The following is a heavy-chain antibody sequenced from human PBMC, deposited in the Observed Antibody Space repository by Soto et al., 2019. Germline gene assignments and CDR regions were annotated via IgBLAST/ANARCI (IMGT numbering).Heavy chain of an antibody. CDR2: ISSSSSTI. Sequence: GGSLRLSCAASGFTFSSYSMNWVRQAPGKGLEWVSYISSSSSTIYYADSVKGRFTISRDNAKNSLYLQMNSLRAEDTAVYYCAREGGYYYDSSGYSRSEYFQHWGQGTLVTVSS. J-gene: IGHJ1*01. CDR3: AREGGYYYDSSGYSRSEYFQH. V-gene: IGHV3-48*01. D-gene: IGHD3-22*01. CDR1: GFTFSSYS.